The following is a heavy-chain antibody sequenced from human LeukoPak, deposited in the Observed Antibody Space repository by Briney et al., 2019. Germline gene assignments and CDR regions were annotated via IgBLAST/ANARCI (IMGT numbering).Heavy chain of an antibody. CDR3: ARHKYYYENSGYMELFDY. Sequence: SETLSLTCTVSGGFISSYYWSWIRQPPGKGLEWIGYIYYSGSTNYNPSLKSRVTISVDTSKNQFSLKLSSVSAADTAMYYCARHKYYYENSGYMELFDYWGQGTLVTVSS. D-gene: IGHD3-22*01. CDR2: IYYSGST. V-gene: IGHV4-59*08. CDR1: GGFISSYY. J-gene: IGHJ4*02.